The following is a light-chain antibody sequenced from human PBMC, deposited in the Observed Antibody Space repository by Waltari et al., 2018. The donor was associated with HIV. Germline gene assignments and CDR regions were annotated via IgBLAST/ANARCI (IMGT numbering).Light chain of an antibody. V-gene: IGLV1-47*01. CDR2: RNN. CDR1: RSDIGRNY. J-gene: IGLJ1*01. Sequence: QSVLTQPPSASGTPGQRVTTSCSWARSDIGRNYVYWYQQLPGTAPKLLIDRNNQRPSGVPDRFSASKSGTSASLAISGLRSEDEADYYCAAWDVSLRGAYVFGTGTKVAVL. CDR3: AAWDVSLRGAYV.